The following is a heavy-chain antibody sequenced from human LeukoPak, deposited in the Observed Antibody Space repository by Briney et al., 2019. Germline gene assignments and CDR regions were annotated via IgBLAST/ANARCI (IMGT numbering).Heavy chain of an antibody. CDR1: GFTFSSYE. D-gene: IGHD6-19*01. CDR2: ISSSGSTI. CDR3: ARNILGIAVAGPFDY. V-gene: IGHV3-48*03. J-gene: IGHJ4*02. Sequence: GGSLRLSCGASGFTFSSYEMNWVRQAPGKGLEWVSYISSSGSTIYYADSVKGRFTISRDNAKNSLYLQMNSLRAEDTAVYYCARNILGIAVAGPFDYWGQGTLVTVSS.